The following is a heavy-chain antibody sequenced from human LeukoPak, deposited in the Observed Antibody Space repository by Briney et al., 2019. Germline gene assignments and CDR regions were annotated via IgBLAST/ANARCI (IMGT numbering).Heavy chain of an antibody. Sequence: GGSLRLSCAASGFTFSSYEVNWVRQAPGKGLEWVSYISSSSSTIYYADSVKGRFTISRDNAKNSLYLQMNSLRAEDTAVYYCARDAPPYSSGWYYSYWGQGTLVTVSS. CDR3: ARDAPPYSSGWYYSY. J-gene: IGHJ4*02. D-gene: IGHD6-19*01. V-gene: IGHV3-48*01. CDR2: ISSSSSTI. CDR1: GFTFSSYE.